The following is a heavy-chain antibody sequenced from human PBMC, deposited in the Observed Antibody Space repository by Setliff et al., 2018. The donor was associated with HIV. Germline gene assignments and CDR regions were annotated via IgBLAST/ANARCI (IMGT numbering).Heavy chain of an antibody. CDR2: VHSTLST. V-gene: IGHV4-61*09. CDR3: ARRTFGSGRFDP. Sequence: SETLSLTCTVSGDSMTSGSFYWSWVRQPAGKGLEWIGQVHSTLSTNYNPSLKSRLSISAETSKNQFSLNLRFVTAADTALYYCARRTFGSGRFDPWGQGTPVTVSS. CDR1: GDSMTSGSFY. D-gene: IGHD6-19*01. J-gene: IGHJ5*02.